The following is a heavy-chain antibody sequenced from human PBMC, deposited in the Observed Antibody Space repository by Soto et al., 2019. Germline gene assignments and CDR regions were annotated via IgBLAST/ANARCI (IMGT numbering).Heavy chain of an antibody. D-gene: IGHD4-17*01. Sequence: SETLYLTCTASGDSISSFYWSWIRQPAGKGLEWIGRVYTSGNTDYNPSLKSRLTMSVDTSKNQLSLKLRSVTAADTAAYYCVRDQSDYGGGNWFDPWGPGTLVTVSA. CDR2: VYTSGNT. CDR1: GDSISSFY. J-gene: IGHJ5*02. CDR3: VRDQSDYGGGNWFDP. V-gene: IGHV4-4*07.